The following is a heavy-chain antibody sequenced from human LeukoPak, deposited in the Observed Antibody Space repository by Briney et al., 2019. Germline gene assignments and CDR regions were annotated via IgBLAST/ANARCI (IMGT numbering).Heavy chain of an antibody. CDR1: GGSFSGYY. CDR2: INHSGST. J-gene: IGHJ4*02. Sequence: PSETLSLTCAVYGGSFSGYYWSWIRQPPGKGLEGIGEINHSGSTNYNPSLKSRVTISVDTSKNQFSLKLSSVTAADTAVYYCAGMITFGGVIAYWGQGTLVTVSS. CDR3: AGMITFGGVIAY. D-gene: IGHD3-16*02. V-gene: IGHV4-34*01.